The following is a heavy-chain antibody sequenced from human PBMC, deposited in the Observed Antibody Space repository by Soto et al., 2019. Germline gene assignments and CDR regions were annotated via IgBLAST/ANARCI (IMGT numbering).Heavy chain of an antibody. Sequence: EVPLLESGGGLVQPGGSLRLACAASGISFSSYAMSWVRQAPGKGLQWVSSITASGGGTYYADSVEGRFTISRDNSKNTLYLQMNSLRAEDTAVYYCARDFASPDVWGKGTPVTVSS. CDR2: ITASGGGT. V-gene: IGHV3-23*01. J-gene: IGHJ6*04. CDR3: ARDFASPDV. CDR1: GISFSSYA.